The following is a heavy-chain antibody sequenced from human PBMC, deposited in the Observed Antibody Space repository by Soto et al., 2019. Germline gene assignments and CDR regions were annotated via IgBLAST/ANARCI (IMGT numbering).Heavy chain of an antibody. Sequence: ASVKVSCKASGYTFTSYYMHWVRQAPGQGLEWMGIINPSGGSTSYAQKFQGRVTMTRDMSTSTVYMELSSLRSEDTAVYYCAREGDHIRQYYDFWSGYHNWFDPWGQGTLVTVSS. CDR1: GYTFTSYY. CDR3: AREGDHIRQYYDFWSGYHNWFDP. CDR2: INPSGGST. V-gene: IGHV1-46*01. D-gene: IGHD3-3*01. J-gene: IGHJ5*02.